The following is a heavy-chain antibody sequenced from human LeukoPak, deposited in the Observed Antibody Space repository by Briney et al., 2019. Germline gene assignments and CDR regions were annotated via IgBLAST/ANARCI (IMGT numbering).Heavy chain of an antibody. Sequence: ASVKVSCKASGGTFSSYAISWVRQAPGQGLEWMGRIIPIFGTANYAQKFQGRVTITTDESTSTAYMELSSLRSEETAVYYCAREHVLGSSSWYIAFDLWGQGPMVTVSS. CDR3: AREHVLGSSSWYIAFDL. J-gene: IGHJ3*01. CDR1: GGTFSSYA. D-gene: IGHD6-13*01. V-gene: IGHV1-69*05. CDR2: IIPIFGTA.